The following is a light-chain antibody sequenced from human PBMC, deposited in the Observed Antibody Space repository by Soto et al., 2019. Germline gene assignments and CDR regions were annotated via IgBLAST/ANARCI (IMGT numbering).Light chain of an antibody. Sequence: QSVLTQPPSASGTPGQRVTISCSGSNSNIGSNSVRWYRQLPGMAPKIIIYSNNQRPSGVPDRFSGSKSGTSASLAISGLQSEDEGDYYCATWDESLKGRLFGGGTKVTVL. CDR3: ATWDESLKGRL. J-gene: IGLJ2*01. V-gene: IGLV1-44*01. CDR2: SNN. CDR1: NSNIGSNS.